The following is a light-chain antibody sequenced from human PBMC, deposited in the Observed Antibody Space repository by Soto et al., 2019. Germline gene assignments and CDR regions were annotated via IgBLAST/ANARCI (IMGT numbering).Light chain of an antibody. CDR2: GAS. V-gene: IGKV3-20*01. CDR3: QQYGSSPPT. Sequence: EIVLTQSPGTLSLSPGERAVLSCTASQSVNNNYLAWYQRKPGRAPRLLIYGASSRATGIRDRFIGSGSGTDFTLTITRLEPEEFAVYFCQQYGSSPPTFGQGTKVEFK. J-gene: IGKJ1*01. CDR1: QSVNNNY.